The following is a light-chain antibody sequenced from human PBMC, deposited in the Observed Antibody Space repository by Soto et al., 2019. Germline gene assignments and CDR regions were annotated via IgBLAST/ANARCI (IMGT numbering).Light chain of an antibody. V-gene: IGLV6-57*04. CDR3: SSYTSTATRV. Sequence: NFMLTQPHSVSESPGKTLSISCTRSSGSIANNYVQWYQQRPGSAPTTVIYENNQRLSGVPDRFSGSTDGSSNSASLTISGLQTEDEADYYCSSYTSTATRVFGGGTKLTVL. CDR2: ENN. CDR1: SGSIANNY. J-gene: IGLJ3*02.